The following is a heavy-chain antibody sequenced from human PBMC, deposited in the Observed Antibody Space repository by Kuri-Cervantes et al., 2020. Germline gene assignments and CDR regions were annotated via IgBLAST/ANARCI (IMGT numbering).Heavy chain of an antibody. Sequence: SLKISCAASGFTFDDYAMHWVRQAPGKGLEWVSGISWNSGSIGYADSVKGRFTISRDNAKNSLYLQMNSLRAEDTAVYYCAREGGRGGMDVWGQGTTVTVSS. V-gene: IGHV3-9*01. CDR2: ISWNSGSI. J-gene: IGHJ6*02. CDR1: GFTFDDYA. D-gene: IGHD2-15*01. CDR3: AREGGRGGMDV.